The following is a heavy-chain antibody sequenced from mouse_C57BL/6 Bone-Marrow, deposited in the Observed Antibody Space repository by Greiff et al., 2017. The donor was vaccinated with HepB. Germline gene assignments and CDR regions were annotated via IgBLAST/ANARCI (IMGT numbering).Heavy chain of an antibody. CDR3: ARNADQAWFAY. CDR2: IWSGGST. CDR1: GFSLTSYG. V-gene: IGHV2-2*01. Sequence: QVQLQQSGPGLVQPSQILSITCTVSGFSLTSYGLHWVRQSPGKGLEWLGVIWSGGSTDYNAAFISRLSISKDNSKSQVFLKMNSLQADDTAIYYCARNADQAWFAYWGQGTLVTVSA. J-gene: IGHJ3*01.